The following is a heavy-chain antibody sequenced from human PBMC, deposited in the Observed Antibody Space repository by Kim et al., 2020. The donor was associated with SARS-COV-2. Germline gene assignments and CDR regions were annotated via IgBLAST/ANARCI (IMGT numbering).Heavy chain of an antibody. Sequence: SETLSLTCTVSGGSTRGHYWSWIRQSPGMGLEWLGYMYYSGSSNHNPSLKSRITMSVDTSKSQVSLKLSSVTAADTAVYYCARLFRDVVVQPPTMQYQYFMDVWGKGTTVTVSS. V-gene: IGHV4-59*08. CDR3: ARLFRDVVVQPPTMQYQYFMDV. CDR2: MYYSGSS. CDR1: GGSTRGHY. J-gene: IGHJ6*03. D-gene: IGHD2-15*01.